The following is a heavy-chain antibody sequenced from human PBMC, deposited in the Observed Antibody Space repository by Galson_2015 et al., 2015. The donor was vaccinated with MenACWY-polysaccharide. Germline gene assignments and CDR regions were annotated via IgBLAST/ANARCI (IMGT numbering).Heavy chain of an antibody. CDR1: GFTFSTYN. Sequence: SLRLSCAASGFTFSTYNMNWVRQAPGKGLEWVSAITRSGTYKYYADSLKGRFTISRDNAKNSLSLQMDSLRAEDTAVYFCARGVSRIGWLEGNFDYWGQGTLAPVSS. CDR2: ITRSGTYK. V-gene: IGHV3-21*01. CDR3: ARGVSRIGWLEGNFDY. D-gene: IGHD5/OR15-5a*01. J-gene: IGHJ4*02.